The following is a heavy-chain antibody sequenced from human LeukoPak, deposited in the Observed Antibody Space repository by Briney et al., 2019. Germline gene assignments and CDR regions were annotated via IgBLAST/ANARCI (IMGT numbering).Heavy chain of an antibody. Sequence: VASVKVSCTASGGTFSTYGVAWVRQARGQGLEWMGRVIPILGIANYAQKFQGRVTISADNPTNTAYMELSSLGSEDTAVYYCAKEGAIYGGNREDYFFDLWGRGTLVTVSS. CDR1: GGTFSTYG. D-gene: IGHD4-23*01. J-gene: IGHJ2*01. CDR3: AKEGAIYGGNREDYFFDL. CDR2: VIPILGIA. V-gene: IGHV1-69*04.